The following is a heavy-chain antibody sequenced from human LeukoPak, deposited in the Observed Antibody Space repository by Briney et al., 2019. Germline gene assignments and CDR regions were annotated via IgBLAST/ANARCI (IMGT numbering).Heavy chain of an antibody. J-gene: IGHJ4*02. CDR2: ISYDGSNT. D-gene: IGHD3-9*01. CDR1: GFTFSSFG. CDR3: ARETLDWLSS. V-gene: IGHV3-30*05. Sequence: GKSLRLSCAASGFTFSSFGMHWVRQAPGKGLEWVAFISYDGSNTHYTDSLKGRYTISRDNPKNTLYLQMNSLRPEDTAVFYCARETLDWLSSWGQGTLVTVSA.